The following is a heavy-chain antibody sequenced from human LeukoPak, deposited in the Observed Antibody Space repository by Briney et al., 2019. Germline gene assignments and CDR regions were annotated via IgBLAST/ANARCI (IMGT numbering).Heavy chain of an antibody. Sequence: GGSLRLSCAASGFTFSSYGMHWVRQAPGKGLEWVAVISYDGSNKYYADSVKGRFTISRDNSKNTLYLQMNSLRAEDTAVYYCARDWARMVGATLPKGYWGQGTLVTVSS. CDR2: ISYDGSNK. J-gene: IGHJ4*02. D-gene: IGHD1-26*01. CDR1: GFTFSSYG. V-gene: IGHV3-30*19. CDR3: ARDWARMVGATLPKGY.